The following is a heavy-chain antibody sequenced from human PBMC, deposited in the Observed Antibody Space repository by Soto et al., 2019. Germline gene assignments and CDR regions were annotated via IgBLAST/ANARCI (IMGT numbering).Heavy chain of an antibody. V-gene: IGHV4-59*01. CDR1: GGSISSYY. J-gene: IGHJ4*02. CDR2: IYYSGST. D-gene: IGHD3-22*01. CDR3: AREGIYDSSGYLDY. Sequence: PSETLSLTCTVSGGSISSYYWSWIRQPPGKGLEWIGYIYYSGSTNYNPSLKSRVTISVDTSKNQFSLKLSSVTAADTAVYYCAREGIYDSSGYLDYWGQGTLVTVS.